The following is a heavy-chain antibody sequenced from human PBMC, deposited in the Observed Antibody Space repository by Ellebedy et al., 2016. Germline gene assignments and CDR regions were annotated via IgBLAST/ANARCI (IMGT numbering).Heavy chain of an antibody. J-gene: IGHJ6*02. CDR1: GGSFSGYY. CDR3: ARHDENDYGDYGRSWGNGMDV. V-gene: IGHV4-34*01. D-gene: IGHD4-17*01. Sequence: SETLSLTXALYGGSFSGYYWSWIRQSPGKGLEWIGEINHSGSTNYNPSLKSRVTISVDTSKNQFSLKLSSVTAADTAVYYCARHDENDYGDYGRSWGNGMDVWGQGTTVTVSS. CDR2: INHSGST.